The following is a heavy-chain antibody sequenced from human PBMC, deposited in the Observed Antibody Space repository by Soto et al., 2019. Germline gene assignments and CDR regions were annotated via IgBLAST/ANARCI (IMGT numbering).Heavy chain of an antibody. Sequence: EPLPLTCDVSGFFISSGNYAGWIRKPPGKGLEWIGSIFHGGNTYYNPSLKSRVTISVDMSKNQFSLKLNSVTAADTAVYYCARARWYDAFDVWGQGTVVTVSS. CDR1: GFFISSGNY. D-gene: IGHD2-15*01. V-gene: IGHV4-38-2*01. J-gene: IGHJ3*01. CDR3: ARARWYDAFDV. CDR2: IFHGGNT.